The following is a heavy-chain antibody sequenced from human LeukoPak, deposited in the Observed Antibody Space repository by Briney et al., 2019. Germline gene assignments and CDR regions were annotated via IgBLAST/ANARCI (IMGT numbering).Heavy chain of an antibody. D-gene: IGHD2-2*02. V-gene: IGHV4-59*11. Sequence: SETLSLTCTVSGGSISSHYRSWIRQPPGKGLEWIGYIYYSGSTNYNPSLKSRVTISVDTSKNQFSLKLSSVTAADTAVYYCARVPLDCSSTSCHTFDYWGQGTLVTVSS. CDR3: ARVPLDCSSTSCHTFDY. CDR1: GGSISSHY. J-gene: IGHJ4*02. CDR2: IYYSGST.